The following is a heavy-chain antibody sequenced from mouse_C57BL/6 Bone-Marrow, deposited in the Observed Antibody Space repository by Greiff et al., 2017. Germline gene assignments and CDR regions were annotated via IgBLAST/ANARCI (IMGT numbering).Heavy chain of an antibody. Sequence: QVQLQQPGAELVKPGASVKLSCKASGYTFTSYWLHWVKQRPGQGLEWIGMIHPTSGSTNYNEKFKSKATLTVAKSSSTAYMQLSSLTSEDSAVYYCYGSSSDYFDYWGQGTTLTVSS. J-gene: IGHJ2*01. CDR1: GYTFTSYW. D-gene: IGHD1-1*01. V-gene: IGHV1-64*01. CDR2: IHPTSGST. CDR3: YGSSSDYFDY.